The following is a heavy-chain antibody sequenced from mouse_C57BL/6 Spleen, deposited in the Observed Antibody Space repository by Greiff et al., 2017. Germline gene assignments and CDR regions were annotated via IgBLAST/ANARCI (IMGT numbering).Heavy chain of an antibody. Sequence: QVQLQQPGAELVMPGASVKLSCKASGYTFTSYWMHWVQQRPGQGLAWIGEIDPSDSYTNYNQKFKGKSTLTVDKSSRTAYRQLSSLTSEDSAVYYCARDPFITTVVATPYYAMDYWGQGTSVTVSS. CDR1: GYTFTSYW. CDR2: IDPSDSYT. V-gene: IGHV1-69*01. CDR3: ARDPFITTVVATPYYAMDY. J-gene: IGHJ4*01. D-gene: IGHD1-1*01.